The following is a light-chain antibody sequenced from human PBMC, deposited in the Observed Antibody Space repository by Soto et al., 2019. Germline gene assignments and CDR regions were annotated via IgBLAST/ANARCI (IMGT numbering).Light chain of an antibody. CDR3: QQYNNWPPIT. J-gene: IGKJ5*01. Sequence: ELVLTQSPGTLSLSPGERATLSCRASQSVSSGAFAWYRQKPGQAPGLLIYGASTRATGIPARFSGSGSGTEFTLTISSLQSEDFAVYYCQQYNNWPPITFGQGTRLEIK. CDR2: GAS. V-gene: IGKV3-15*01. CDR1: QSVSSGA.